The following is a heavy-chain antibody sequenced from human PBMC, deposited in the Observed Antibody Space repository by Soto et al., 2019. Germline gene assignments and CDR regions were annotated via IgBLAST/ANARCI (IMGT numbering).Heavy chain of an antibody. V-gene: IGHV3-33*01. CDR3: ARDLDTSGRYGSRDP. D-gene: IGHD3-10*01. CDR1: GFTFRSYG. Sequence: QVQVVESGGGVVQPGRSLRLSCAASGFTFRSYGMHWVRQAPGKGLEWVAVIWSDGSKKYYADSVKGRFTISRDDSKNTVYMHMNSLRAEDTAVYYCARDLDTSGRYGSRDPWGQGTLVTVCS. CDR2: IWSDGSKK. J-gene: IGHJ5*02.